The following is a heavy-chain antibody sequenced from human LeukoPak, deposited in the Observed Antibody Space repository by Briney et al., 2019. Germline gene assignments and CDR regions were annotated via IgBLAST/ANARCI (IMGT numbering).Heavy chain of an antibody. Sequence: GGSLRLSCAASGFTFSSYWMSWVRQAPGKGLEWVANIKQDGSEKYYVDSVKGRFTISRDNAKNSLYLQMNSLRAEDTAVYYCARERRRFFTRLDAFDIWGQGTMVTVSS. CDR2: IKQDGSEK. D-gene: IGHD3-3*01. J-gene: IGHJ3*02. CDR1: GFTFSSYW. CDR3: ARERRRFFTRLDAFDI. V-gene: IGHV3-7*01.